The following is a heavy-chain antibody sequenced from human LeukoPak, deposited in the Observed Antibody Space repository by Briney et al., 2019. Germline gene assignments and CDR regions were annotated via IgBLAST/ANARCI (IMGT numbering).Heavy chain of an antibody. Sequence: ASVKVSCKASGYTFTSYGISWVRQAPGQGLEWMGWISAYNGNINYAQKLQGRVTMTTDTSTSTAYMELRSLRSDDTAVYYCARGYDYVWGSYRSGIDYWGQGTLVTVSS. V-gene: IGHV1-18*01. D-gene: IGHD3-16*02. J-gene: IGHJ4*02. CDR3: ARGYDYVWGSYRSGIDY. CDR2: ISAYNGNI. CDR1: GYTFTSYG.